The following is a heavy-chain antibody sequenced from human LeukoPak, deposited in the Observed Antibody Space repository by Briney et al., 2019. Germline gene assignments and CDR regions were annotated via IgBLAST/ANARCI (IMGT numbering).Heavy chain of an antibody. D-gene: IGHD4-23*01. CDR3: ARGRPHGNDY. J-gene: IGHJ4*02. CDR2: TASDGSST. V-gene: IGHV3-74*01. CDR1: GFTFSSYW. Sequence: GGSLRLSCAASGFTFSSYWMNWVRQAPGKGLVWASRTASDGSSTTYADSVKGRFSISRDNAKNTLYLQMNSLRVEDTAVYYCARGRPHGNDYWGQGTLVTVSS.